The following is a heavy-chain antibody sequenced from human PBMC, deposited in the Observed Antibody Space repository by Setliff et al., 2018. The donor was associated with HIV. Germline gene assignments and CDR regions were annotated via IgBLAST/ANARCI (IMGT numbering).Heavy chain of an antibody. CDR1: GFTFSSYG. CDR3: ARDPPTVTVDAFDI. Sequence: GGSLRLSCAASGFTFSSYGMHWVRQAPGKGLEWVAVIWYDGSKKYYADSVKGRFTISRDNSKNTLYLQMNSLRAEDTAVYYCARDPPTVTVDAFDIWGQGTMVTVS. CDR2: IWYDGSKK. V-gene: IGHV3-33*01. D-gene: IGHD4-17*01. J-gene: IGHJ3*02.